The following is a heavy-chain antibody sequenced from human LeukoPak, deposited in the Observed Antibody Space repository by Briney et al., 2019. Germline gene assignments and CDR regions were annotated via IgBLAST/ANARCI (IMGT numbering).Heavy chain of an antibody. CDR3: AKGKDLYGAIDI. D-gene: IGHD2-2*02. V-gene: IGHV3-30*18. CDR1: GFTFSSYG. Sequence: GGSLRLSCAASGFTFSSYGMHWVRQAPGKGLDWAAIISFDGTTKYYADSVKGRFTISRDNSKNTVFLQMDNLRVEDTAVYYCAKGKDLYGAIDIWGQGTMVTVSS. J-gene: IGHJ3*02. CDR2: ISFDGTTK.